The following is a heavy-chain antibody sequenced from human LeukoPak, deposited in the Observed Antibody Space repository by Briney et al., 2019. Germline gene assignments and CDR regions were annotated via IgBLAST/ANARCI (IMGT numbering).Heavy chain of an antibody. V-gene: IGHV3-21*04. CDR1: GFTFSSYS. CDR2: ISSSSSYI. J-gene: IGHJ4*02. Sequence: GGSLRLSCAASGFTFSSYSMNWVRQAPGKGLEWVLSISSSSSYIYYADSVKGRFTISRDNAKNSLYLQMNSLRAEDTAVYYCANIPSSGWFFDYWGQGTLVTVSS. CDR3: ANIPSSGWFFDY. D-gene: IGHD6-19*01.